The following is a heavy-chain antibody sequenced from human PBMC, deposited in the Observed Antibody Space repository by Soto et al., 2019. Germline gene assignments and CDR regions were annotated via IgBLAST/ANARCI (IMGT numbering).Heavy chain of an antibody. CDR1: GFTFRNHA. CDR3: AKGYDTSPRDTFDY. Sequence: GGSLRLSCAASGFTFRNHAMSWVRQAPGKGLEWVSVISGGGGNTYYADSVNGRFTISRDNSKNTLYLQMNSLRAEDTAVYYCAKGYDTSPRDTFDYWGQGTLVTVSS. J-gene: IGHJ4*02. V-gene: IGHV3-23*01. CDR2: ISGGGGNT. D-gene: IGHD2-2*01.